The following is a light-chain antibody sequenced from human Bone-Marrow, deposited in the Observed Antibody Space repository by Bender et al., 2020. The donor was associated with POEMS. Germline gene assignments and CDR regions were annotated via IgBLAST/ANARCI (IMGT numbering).Light chain of an antibody. V-gene: IGLV2-11*01. CDR2: DVS. CDR3: CSYAGFNTPFV. Sequence: QSALTQPRSVSGSPGQSVTISCTGTSRDVGGYTYVSWYQQHPGKAPKLMIYDVSKRPSGVPDRFSGSKSGNPASLTISGLQAEDEADYYCCSYAGFNTPFVFGTGTKVTVL. J-gene: IGLJ1*01. CDR1: SRDVGGYTY.